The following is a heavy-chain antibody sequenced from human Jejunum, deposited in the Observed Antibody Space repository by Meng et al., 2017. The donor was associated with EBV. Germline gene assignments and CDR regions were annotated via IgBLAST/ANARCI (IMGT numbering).Heavy chain of an antibody. CDR1: GGSFNYYH. Sequence: QGQLQEWGAGLLQPSETLSPPCARYGGSFNYYHWTWIRQPPGKGLEWIGEIIHRGSTNYDPSLKSRVTISVARSKNQFSLKLTSVTAADTAVYYCARKAVPGTFARPKFDYWGQGTLVTVSS. CDR3: ARKAVPGTFARPKFDY. D-gene: IGHD6-19*01. V-gene: IGHV4-34*12. J-gene: IGHJ4*02. CDR2: IIHRGST.